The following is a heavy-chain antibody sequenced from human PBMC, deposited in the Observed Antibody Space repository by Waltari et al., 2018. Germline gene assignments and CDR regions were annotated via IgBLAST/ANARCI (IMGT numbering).Heavy chain of an antibody. D-gene: IGHD6-13*01. Sequence: QVQLQQWGAGLLKPSETLSLTCAVYGGSFSGYYWSWIRQPPGKGLEWIGEINHSGSTNYNPSLKSRVTISVDTSKNQFSLKLSSVTAADTAVYYCARDYSSSWYGWFDPWGQGTLVTVSS. V-gene: IGHV4-34*01. CDR1: GGSFSGYY. J-gene: IGHJ5*02. CDR2: INHSGST. CDR3: ARDYSSSWYGWFDP.